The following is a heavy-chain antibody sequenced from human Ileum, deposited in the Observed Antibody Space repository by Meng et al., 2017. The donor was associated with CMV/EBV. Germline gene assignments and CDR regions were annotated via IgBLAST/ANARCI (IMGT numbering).Heavy chain of an antibody. Sequence: SETLSLTCSVSGGAIGSYYWTWIRQTPEKGLEWIGYISNSGTTNYNPSLKSRLTMSVDASQNQFSLNLSSVTAADTAVYYCARGRVHYYGWNPPYGMDVWGRGTTVTVSS. V-gene: IGHV4-59*01. J-gene: IGHJ6*02. CDR1: GGAIGSYY. CDR2: ISNSGTT. CDR3: ARGRVHYYGWNPPYGMDV. D-gene: IGHD3-10*01.